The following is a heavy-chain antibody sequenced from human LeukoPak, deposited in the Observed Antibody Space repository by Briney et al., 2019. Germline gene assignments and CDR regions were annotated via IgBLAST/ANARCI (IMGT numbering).Heavy chain of an antibody. CDR2: ISTSSSYI. J-gene: IGHJ6*03. V-gene: IGHV3-21*01. CDR1: RFTFSSYV. Sequence: GGSLRLSCAASRFTFSSYVMKWVRQVPGKGLEWVSSISTSSSYIYYADSVKGRFTISRDNAKNSLYLQMNSLRAEDTAVYYCARATWDPNYYYYMDVWGEGTTVTISS. D-gene: IGHD1-26*01. CDR3: ARATWDPNYYYYMDV.